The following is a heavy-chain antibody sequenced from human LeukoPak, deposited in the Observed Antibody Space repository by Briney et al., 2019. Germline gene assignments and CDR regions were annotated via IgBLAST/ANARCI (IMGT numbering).Heavy chain of an antibody. CDR2: ISYDGSNK. CDR1: EFTFSSYA. J-gene: IGHJ3*02. Sequence: PGGSLRLSCAASEFTFSSYAMHWVRQAPGKGLEWVAVISYDGSNKYYADSVKGRFTISRDNSKNTLYLQMNSLRAEDTAVYYCAKPYYDFWSGYYTVRDAFDIWGQGTMVTVSS. CDR3: AKPYYDFWSGYYTVRDAFDI. D-gene: IGHD3-3*01. V-gene: IGHV3-30-3*01.